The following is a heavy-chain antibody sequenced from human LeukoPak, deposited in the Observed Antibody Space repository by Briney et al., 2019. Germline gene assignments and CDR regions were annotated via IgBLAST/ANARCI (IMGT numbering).Heavy chain of an antibody. Sequence: PGGSLRLSCAASGFTFSSYAMSWVRQAPGKGLEWVSAISGSGGSTYYADSVKGRFTISRDNSKNTLYLQMNSLRAEDTAVYYCAISLNFDWLSGFDYWGQGTLVTVSS. V-gene: IGHV3-23*01. D-gene: IGHD3-9*01. CDR3: AISLNFDWLSGFDY. J-gene: IGHJ4*02. CDR1: GFTFSSYA. CDR2: ISGSGGST.